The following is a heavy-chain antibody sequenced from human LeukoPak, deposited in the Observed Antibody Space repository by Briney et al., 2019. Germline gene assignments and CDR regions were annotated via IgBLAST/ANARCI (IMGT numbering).Heavy chain of an antibody. CDR1: GGSISSYY. V-gene: IGHV4-59*01. Sequence: SETLSLTCTVPGGSISSYYWSWIRQPPGKGLEWRGYIYYSGSTNDNPSLKSRVPISVDTSNNQFSLQLRSVTAADTAVYYCARRRNYYDSSGIFDYWGQGTLVTVSS. D-gene: IGHD3-22*01. J-gene: IGHJ4*02. CDR2: IYYSGST. CDR3: ARRRNYYDSSGIFDY.